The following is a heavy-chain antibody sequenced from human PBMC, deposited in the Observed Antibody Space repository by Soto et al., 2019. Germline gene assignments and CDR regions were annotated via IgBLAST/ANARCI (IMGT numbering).Heavy chain of an antibody. J-gene: IGHJ4*02. Sequence: GGSLRLSCAASGFTFRNCAMNWVRQAPGRGLEWVSTISNSGSTYYADAVKGRFTISRDISKNTLYLQMSSLRADDTALYYCAKDRDGYCSSTSCLYYFDSWGQGTQVTVSS. CDR2: ISNSGST. V-gene: IGHV3-23*01. D-gene: IGHD2-2*03. CDR3: AKDRDGYCSSTSCLYYFDS. CDR1: GFTFRNCA.